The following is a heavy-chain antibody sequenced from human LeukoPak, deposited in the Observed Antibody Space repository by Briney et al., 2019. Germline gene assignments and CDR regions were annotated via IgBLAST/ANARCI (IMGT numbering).Heavy chain of an antibody. J-gene: IGHJ4*02. V-gene: IGHV1-2*04. CDR1: GYTFTGYY. CDR3: ARGIAAVRPYFDY. Sequence: ASVNVSCKASGYTFTGYYMHWVRQAPGQGLEWMGWINPNSGGTNYAQKFQGWVTMTRDTSISTAYMELSRLRSDDTAVYYCARGIAAVRPYFDYWGQGTLVTVSS. CDR2: INPNSGGT. D-gene: IGHD6-13*01.